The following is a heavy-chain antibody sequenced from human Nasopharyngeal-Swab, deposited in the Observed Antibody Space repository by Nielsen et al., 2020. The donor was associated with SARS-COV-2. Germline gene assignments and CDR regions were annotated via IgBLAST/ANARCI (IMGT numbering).Heavy chain of an antibody. Sequence: GESLKISCAASGFTFSGYGMHWVRQAPGKGLEWVAVIRYDGSNKYYADSVKGRFTISRDNSKNTLYLQMNSLRAEDTAVYYCARELAAAGTGGNWGQGTLVTVSS. CDR1: GFTFSGYG. V-gene: IGHV3-33*01. D-gene: IGHD6-13*01. J-gene: IGHJ4*02. CDR2: IRYDGSNK. CDR3: ARELAAAGTGGN.